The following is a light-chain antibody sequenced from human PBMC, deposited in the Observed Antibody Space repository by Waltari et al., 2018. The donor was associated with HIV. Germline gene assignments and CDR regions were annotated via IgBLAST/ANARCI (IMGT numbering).Light chain of an antibody. J-gene: IGKJ1*01. V-gene: IGKV1-8*01. CDR2: GAS. CDR3: QQYDTFPWT. Sequence: AIRMTQSRATFSASTGDRVNITCRASQDVGDSLAWYQQQSGNDPRLLIYGASTLQRGVPSRFSGSGSGTDFTLTIGCLQSEDFATYYCQQYDTFPWTFGQGTRVEVK. CDR1: QDVGDS.